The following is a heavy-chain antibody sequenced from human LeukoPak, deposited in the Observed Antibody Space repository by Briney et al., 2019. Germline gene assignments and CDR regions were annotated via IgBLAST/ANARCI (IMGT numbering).Heavy chain of an antibody. J-gene: IGHJ6*02. CDR2: INHSGST. CDR3: ARGSGDFWSGYYTSYYYYGMDV. D-gene: IGHD3-3*01. V-gene: IGHV4-39*07. CDR1: GGSISSGDYY. Sequence: SETLSLTCTVSGGSISSGDYYWSWIRQPPGKGLEWIGEINHSGSTNYNPSLKSRVTISVDTSKNQFSLKLSSVTAADTAVYYCARGSGDFWSGYYTSYYYYGMDVWGQGTTVTVSS.